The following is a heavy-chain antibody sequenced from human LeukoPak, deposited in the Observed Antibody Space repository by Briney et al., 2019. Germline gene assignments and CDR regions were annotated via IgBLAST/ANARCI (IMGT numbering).Heavy chain of an antibody. D-gene: IGHD2-8*01. J-gene: IGHJ4*02. CDR1: GFTFRSYW. Sequence: GGSLRLSCAGSGFTFRSYWMSWVRQAPGKGLEWVANIKQDESEKNYVDSVKGRFSISRDNAKNSVFLQMNSLRAEDTAVYYCARDRNGFPLGYWGQGTLVTVSS. V-gene: IGHV3-7*01. CDR3: ARDRNGFPLGY. CDR2: IKQDESEK.